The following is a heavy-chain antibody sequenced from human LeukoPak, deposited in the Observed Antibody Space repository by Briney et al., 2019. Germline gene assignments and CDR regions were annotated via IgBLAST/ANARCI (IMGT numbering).Heavy chain of an antibody. J-gene: IGHJ4*02. CDR1: GCTFSSYG. Sequence: SGGSLRLSCAASGCTFSSYGMHWVRQAPGKGLEWVAFIRYDGSNKYYADSVKGRFTISRDNSKNTLYLQMNSLRAEDTAVYYCARGSVSMGSYWGQGTLVTVSS. D-gene: IGHD5/OR15-5a*01. CDR3: ARGSVSMGSY. V-gene: IGHV3-30*02. CDR2: IRYDGSNK.